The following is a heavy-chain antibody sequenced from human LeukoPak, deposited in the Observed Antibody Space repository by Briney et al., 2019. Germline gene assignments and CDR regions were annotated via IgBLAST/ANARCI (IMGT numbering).Heavy chain of an antibody. V-gene: IGHV1-2*02. D-gene: IGHD4-17*01. Sequence: ASVKVSCKASGYTFTDYYVNWVRQAPGQGLEWMGWINPNSGGTDHAQKFQGRVTMTRDTSIGTAYMELSRLRSDDTAVYYCARVYTVTKTFDAFDIWGQGTIVTVS. CDR2: INPNSGGT. CDR3: ARVYTVTKTFDAFDI. J-gene: IGHJ3*02. CDR1: GYTFTDYY.